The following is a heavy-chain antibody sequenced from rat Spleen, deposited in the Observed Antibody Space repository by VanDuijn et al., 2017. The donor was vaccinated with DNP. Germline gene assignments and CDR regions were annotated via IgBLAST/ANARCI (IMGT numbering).Heavy chain of an antibody. CDR2: ITNSGGGT. D-gene: IGHD1-5*01. V-gene: IGHV5-31*01. CDR1: GFTFNNYW. Sequence: EVQLVESGGGLVQPGRSLKLSCVDSGFTFNNYWMTGIRQAPGKGLEWVASITNSGGGTYYPASVKGRFTISRDNAKSTLYLQMNSLRSEDTATYYCTRDGRYNKPHYFDYWGQGIMVTVSS. CDR3: TRDGRYNKPHYFDY. J-gene: IGHJ2*01.